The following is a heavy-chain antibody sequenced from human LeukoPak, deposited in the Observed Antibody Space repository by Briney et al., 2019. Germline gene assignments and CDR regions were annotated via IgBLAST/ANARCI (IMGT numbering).Heavy chain of an antibody. V-gene: IGHV4-59*10. D-gene: IGHD6-13*01. J-gene: IGHJ6*03. CDR2: IYTSGST. CDR1: GGSFSGYY. CDR3: AREGYSSSWTHYYYTDV. Sequence: KPSETLSLTCAVYGGSFSGYYWSWIRQPPGKGLEWIGRIYTSGSTNYNPSLKSRVTMSVDTSKNQFSLKLSSVTAADTAVYYCAREGYSSSWTHYYYTDVWGKGTTVTVSS.